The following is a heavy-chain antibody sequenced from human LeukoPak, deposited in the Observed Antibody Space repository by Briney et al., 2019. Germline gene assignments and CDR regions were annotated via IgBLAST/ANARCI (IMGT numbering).Heavy chain of an antibody. CDR1: GFTFSSNY. Sequence: GGSLRLSCAASGFTFSSNYMSWVRQAPGKGLEWVSVIYSGGSTYYADSVKGRFTISRDNSKNTLYLQMNSLRAEDTAVYYCARDYYDSSGYYGWFDHWGQGTLVTVSS. V-gene: IGHV3-66*01. CDR3: ARDYYDSSGYYGWFDH. J-gene: IGHJ5*02. CDR2: IYSGGST. D-gene: IGHD3-22*01.